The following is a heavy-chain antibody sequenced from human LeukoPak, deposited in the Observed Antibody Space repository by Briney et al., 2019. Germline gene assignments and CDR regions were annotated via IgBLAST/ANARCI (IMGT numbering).Heavy chain of an antibody. D-gene: IGHD5-18*01. Sequence: KTSETLSLTCSVSGGSIRDYYWGWIRQPPGKGLERIGYIYYSGNTNYNPSLKSRVTISVDTSKNQFSLKLSSVTAADTAVYYCARAVRYSYVYYYMDVWGKGTTVTVSS. CDR1: GGSIRDYY. CDR2: IYYSGNT. J-gene: IGHJ6*03. CDR3: ARAVRYSYVYYYMDV. V-gene: IGHV4-59*01.